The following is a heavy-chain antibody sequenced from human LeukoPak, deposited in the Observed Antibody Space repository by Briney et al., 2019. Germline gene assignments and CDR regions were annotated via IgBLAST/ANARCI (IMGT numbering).Heavy chain of an antibody. V-gene: IGHV1-2*02. J-gene: IGHJ4*02. CDR3: ATLPLGYCSSTSCYIWEDFDY. CDR2: INPNSGGT. D-gene: IGHD2-2*02. Sequence: GASVKVSCKASGYTFTSYGISWVRQAPGQGLEWMGWINPNSGGTNYAQKFQGRVTMTRDTSISTAYMELSRLRSDDTAVYYCATLPLGYCSSTSCYIWEDFDYWGQGTLVTVSS. CDR1: GYTFTSYG.